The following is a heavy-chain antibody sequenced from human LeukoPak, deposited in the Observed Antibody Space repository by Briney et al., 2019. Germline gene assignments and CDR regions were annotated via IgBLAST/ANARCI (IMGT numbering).Heavy chain of an antibody. J-gene: IGHJ3*02. D-gene: IGHD2-2*01. CDR3: AKDYRYCTSTSCYGDDAFDI. CDR2: ISGSGVST. Sequence: GGSLRLSCATSGFTFSSYAMTWVRQAPGKGLEWVSAISGSGVSTYYADSVKGRFTISRDNSKSTLYLQMSSLRAEDTAVYYCAKDYRYCTSTSCYGDDAFDIWGQGTMVTVSS. V-gene: IGHV3-23*01. CDR1: GFTFSSYA.